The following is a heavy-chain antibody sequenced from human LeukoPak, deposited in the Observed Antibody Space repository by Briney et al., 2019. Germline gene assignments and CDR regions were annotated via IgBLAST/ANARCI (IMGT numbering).Heavy chain of an antibody. Sequence: GGSLRLSCAASGFTFSDYYMSWIRQAPGKGLQWISFISSGGSTINYADSVKGRFTISRDNAKNSLYLQMNSLRAEDTAVYYCARVRSNGWYFDYWGQGTLVTVSS. D-gene: IGHD6-19*01. CDR2: ISSGGSTI. CDR3: ARVRSNGWYFDY. V-gene: IGHV3-11*01. CDR1: GFTFSDYY. J-gene: IGHJ4*02.